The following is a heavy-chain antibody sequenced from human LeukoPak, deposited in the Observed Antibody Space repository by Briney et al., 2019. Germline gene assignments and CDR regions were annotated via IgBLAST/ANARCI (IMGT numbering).Heavy chain of an antibody. V-gene: IGHV3-21*01. J-gene: IGHJ5*02. D-gene: IGHD1-1*01. CDR1: GFTFSYYT. CDR3: ARDDVAWNDVHWFDP. Sequence: PGGSLRLSCAASGFTFSYYTMNWVRQAPGKGLEWVSSISSTTTYIYYADSVKGRFTISRDNAKNSLYLQMSSLRAEDTAVYYCARDDVAWNDVHWFDPWGQGTLVTVSP. CDR2: ISSTTTYI.